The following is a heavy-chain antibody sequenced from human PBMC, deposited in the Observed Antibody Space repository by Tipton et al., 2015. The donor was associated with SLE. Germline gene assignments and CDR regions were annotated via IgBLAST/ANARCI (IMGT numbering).Heavy chain of an antibody. V-gene: IGHV4-31*03. CDR2: IYYSGST. D-gene: IGHD7-27*01. CDR1: GGSISSGGYY. Sequence: TLSLTCTVSGGSISSGGYYWSWIRQHPGKGLEWIGYIYYSGSTYYNPSLKSRVTISVDTSKNQFSLKLSSVTAADTAVYYCARVTGERSYFDHWGQGSLVTVSS. J-gene: IGHJ4*02. CDR3: ARVTGERSYFDH.